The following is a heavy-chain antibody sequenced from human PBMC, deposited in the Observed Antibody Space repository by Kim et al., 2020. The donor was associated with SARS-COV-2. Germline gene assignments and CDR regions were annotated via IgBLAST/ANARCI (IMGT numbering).Heavy chain of an antibody. Sequence: SETLSLTCTVSGGSISSYYWSWVRQPPGKGLEWIGYIYYSRSTNYNPSLKSRVTISVDTPKHQFSLKLSSVTAADTAVYYCARVDTAMAYDYWGQGTMVTVSS. CDR2: IYYSRST. D-gene: IGHD5-18*01. CDR1: GGSISSYY. V-gene: IGHV4-59*13. J-gene: IGHJ4*02. CDR3: ARVDTAMAYDY.